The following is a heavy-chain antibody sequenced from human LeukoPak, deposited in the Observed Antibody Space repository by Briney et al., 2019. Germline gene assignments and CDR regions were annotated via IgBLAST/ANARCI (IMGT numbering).Heavy chain of an antibody. CDR3: ARLGLLWFGESSFFDY. Sequence: SETLSLTCTVSGGSISSSSYYWGWIRQPPGKGLEWIGSIYYSGSTYYNPSLKSRVTISVDTSKNQFSLKLSSVTAADTAVYYCARLGLLWFGESSFFDYWGQGTLVTVSS. V-gene: IGHV4-39*01. D-gene: IGHD3-10*01. CDR2: IYYSGST. CDR1: GGSISSSSYY. J-gene: IGHJ4*02.